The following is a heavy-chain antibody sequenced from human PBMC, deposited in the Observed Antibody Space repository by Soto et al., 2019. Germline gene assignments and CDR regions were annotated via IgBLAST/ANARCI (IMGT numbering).Heavy chain of an antibody. CDR3: YLEWLFSQPDYYYYGMDV. CDR2: IIPIFGTA. Sequence: VNISCKTSTDTHSRYPISCVRPAAGKRVEWMEGIIPIFGTANYAQKFQGRVTITADESTSTAYMELSSLRSEDTAVYYCYLEWLFSQPDYYYYGMDVWGQVTTVTVSS. V-gene: IGHV1-69*13. CDR1: TDTHSRYP. D-gene: IGHD3-3*01. J-gene: IGHJ6*02.